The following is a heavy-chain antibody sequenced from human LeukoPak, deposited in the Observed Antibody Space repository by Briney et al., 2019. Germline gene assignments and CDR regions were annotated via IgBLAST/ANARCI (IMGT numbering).Heavy chain of an antibody. D-gene: IGHD3-10*01. J-gene: IGHJ4*02. CDR3: AKGMVLLWFGELTPFCY. V-gene: IGHV3-23*01. CDR1: GFTFSSYA. Sequence: GGSLRLSCAASGFTFSSYAMSWARQAPGKGLEWVSAISGSGGSTYYADSVKGRFTISRDNSKNTLYLQMNSLRAEDTAVYYCAKGMVLLWFGELTPFCYWGQGTLVTVSS. CDR2: ISGSGGST.